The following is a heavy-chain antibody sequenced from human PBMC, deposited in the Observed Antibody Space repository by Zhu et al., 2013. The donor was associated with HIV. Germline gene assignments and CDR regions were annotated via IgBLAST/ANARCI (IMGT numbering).Heavy chain of an antibody. V-gene: IGHV1-18*01. D-gene: IGHD6-6*01. J-gene: IGHJ6*02. Sequence: QVQLVQSGAEVKEPGASVKVSCKASGYTFTKYGISWVRQAPGQGLEWMGWISAINGNTNYAQKVQGRVTMTTDTSTSTAYMELGSLRHDDTAVYYCARACRPLYYYYGMDVWGQGTTVTVSS. CDR1: GYTFTKYG. CDR3: ARACRPLYYYYGMDV. CDR2: ISAINGNT.